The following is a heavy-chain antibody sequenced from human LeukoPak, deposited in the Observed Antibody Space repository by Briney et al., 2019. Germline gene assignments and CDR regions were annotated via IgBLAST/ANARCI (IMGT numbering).Heavy chain of an antibody. CDR3: ARWEIRGTAHQLDY. CDR1: GFTLSSNW. CDR2: INQDGSAK. V-gene: IGHV3-7*01. Sequence: GGSLRLSCAASGFTLSSNWMTWVRQAPGKGLEWVANINQDGSAKYYVDSVKGRFTISRDNAKNSMYLQMNSLRAEDTAVYYCARWEIRGTAHQLDYWGQGTLVTVSS. D-gene: IGHD1-26*01. J-gene: IGHJ4*02.